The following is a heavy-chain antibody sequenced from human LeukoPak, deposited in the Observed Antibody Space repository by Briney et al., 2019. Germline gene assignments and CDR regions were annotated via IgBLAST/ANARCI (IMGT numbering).Heavy chain of an antibody. J-gene: IGHJ6*02. CDR2: VYSSDDT. CDR1: GFIVSSKY. CDR3: GSSTVHYYNYGMDV. Sequence: SGGSLRLSCAASGFIVSSKYMSWVRQAPGKGLEWVSTVYSSDDTYYADPVKGRFSISRDKSKNTLYLQMNSLRAEDTAVYYCGSSTVHYYNYGMDVWGQGATVTVSS. D-gene: IGHD2-21*02. V-gene: IGHV3-53*01.